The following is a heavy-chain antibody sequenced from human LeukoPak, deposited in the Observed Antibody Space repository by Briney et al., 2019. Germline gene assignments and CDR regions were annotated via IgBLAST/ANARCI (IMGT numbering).Heavy chain of an antibody. J-gene: IGHJ6*03. V-gene: IGHV4-4*07. CDR3: ARDLLLRGVYGYYYYYYMDV. CDR1: GGSISSYY. CDR2: IYTSGST. D-gene: IGHD3-10*01. Sequence: PSETLSLTCTVSGGSISSYYWSWFRQPAGKGLEGIGRIYTSGSTNYNPSLKSRVTMSVDTSKNQFSLKLSSVTAADTAVYYCARDLLLRGVYGYYYYYYMDVWGKGTTVTISS.